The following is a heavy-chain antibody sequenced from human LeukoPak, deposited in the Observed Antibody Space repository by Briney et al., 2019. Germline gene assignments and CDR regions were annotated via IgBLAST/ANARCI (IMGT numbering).Heavy chain of an antibody. CDR2: IYYSGST. D-gene: IGHD4-17*01. CDR1: GGSISSGGYY. J-gene: IGHJ4*02. V-gene: IGHV4-61*08. Sequence: SQTLSLTCTVSGGSISSGGYYWSWIRQHPGKGLEWIGYIYYSGSTNYNPSLKSRVTISVDTSKNQFSLKLSSVTAADTAVYYCARGRTTNFDYWGQGTLVTVSS. CDR3: ARGRTTNFDY.